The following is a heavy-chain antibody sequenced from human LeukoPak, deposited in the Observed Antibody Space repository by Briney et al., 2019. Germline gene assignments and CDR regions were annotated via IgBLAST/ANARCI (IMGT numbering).Heavy chain of an antibody. CDR2: INPNSGGT. V-gene: IGHV1-2*02. J-gene: IGHJ3*02. CDR3: ARDRRSIVVVPAAGAFDI. CDR1: GYTFTGYY. Sequence: GASVEVSCKASGYTFTGYYMHWVRQAPGQGLEWMGWINPNSGGTNYAQKFQGRVTMTRDTSISTAYMELSRLRSDDTAVYYCARDRRSIVVVPAAGAFDIWGQGTMVTVSS. D-gene: IGHD2-2*01.